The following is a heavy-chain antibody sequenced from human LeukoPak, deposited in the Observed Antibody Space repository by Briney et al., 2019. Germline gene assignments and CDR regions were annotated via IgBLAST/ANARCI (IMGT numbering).Heavy chain of an antibody. J-gene: IGHJ4*02. D-gene: IGHD2-2*02. Sequence: GRSLRLSCAASGFTFSSYGMHWVRQAPGKGLEWVAVIWYDGSNKYYADSVKGRFTISRDNSKNTLYLQMNSLRAEDTAVYYCARACSSTSCYIDYWGRGTLVTVSS. V-gene: IGHV3-33*01. CDR2: IWYDGSNK. CDR1: GFTFSSYG. CDR3: ARACSSTSCYIDY.